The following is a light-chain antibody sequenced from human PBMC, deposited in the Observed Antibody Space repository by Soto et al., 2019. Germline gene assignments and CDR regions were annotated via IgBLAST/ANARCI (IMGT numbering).Light chain of an antibody. CDR3: QQYNDWPLT. J-gene: IGKJ1*01. Sequence: EIVMTQSPVTLSVSPGERATLSCRASQSVSSNLAWYQQKPGQAPSLLIYGAFTRATGVPARFSGTGSGTEFTLTISSLQSEDLAIYYCQQYNDWPLTFGQGTKVDIK. V-gene: IGKV3-15*01. CDR1: QSVSSN. CDR2: GAF.